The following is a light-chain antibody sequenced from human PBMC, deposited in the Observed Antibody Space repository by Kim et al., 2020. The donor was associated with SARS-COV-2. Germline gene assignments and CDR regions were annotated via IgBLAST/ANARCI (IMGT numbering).Light chain of an antibody. CDR1: QSVSSD. Sequence: EIVMTQSPATLSVSPGERVTLSCRASQSVSSDLVWYQQKPGQAPRLLIYDASTRATGIPARFSGSGSGTEFTLTISSLQSEDFAVYYCQQYNNWPPLTFGGGTKVDIK. CDR3: QQYNNWPPLT. CDR2: DAS. V-gene: IGKV3-15*01. J-gene: IGKJ4*01.